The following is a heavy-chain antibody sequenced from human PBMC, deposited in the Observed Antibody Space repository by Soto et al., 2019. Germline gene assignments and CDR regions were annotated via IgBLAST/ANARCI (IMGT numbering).Heavy chain of an antibody. CDR2: INADGSTT. J-gene: IGHJ3*02. Sequence: PGESLKISSAASEFPFSPYWMHWVRQPPGKGLEWVSHINADGSTTVYADSVKGRFTISRDNARNTLYLQMNSLRAEDTAVYYCARDRGNPDSFNIWGQGTMVTVSS. CDR3: ARDRGNPDSFNI. V-gene: IGHV3-74*01. D-gene: IGHD3-10*01. CDR1: EFPFSPYW.